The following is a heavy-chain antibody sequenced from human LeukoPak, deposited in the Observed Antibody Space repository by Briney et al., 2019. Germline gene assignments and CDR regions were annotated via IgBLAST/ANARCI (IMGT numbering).Heavy chain of an antibody. CDR2: INHSGST. D-gene: IGHD3-9*01. CDR3: ARRNILTEGEAFDI. V-gene: IGHV4-34*01. Sequence: PSETLSLTCAVYGGSFRGFYWSWIRQPPGKGLEWIGEINHSGSTNYNPSLKSRVTISVDTSKNQFSLKLNSVTAADTAVYYCARRNILTEGEAFDIWGQGTMVTVSS. J-gene: IGHJ3*02. CDR1: GGSFRGFY.